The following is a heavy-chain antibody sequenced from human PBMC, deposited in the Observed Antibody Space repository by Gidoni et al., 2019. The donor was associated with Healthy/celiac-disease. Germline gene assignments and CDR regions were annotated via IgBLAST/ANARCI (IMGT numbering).Heavy chain of an antibody. CDR2: IYYSGST. CDR1: GGSISSSSYY. J-gene: IGHJ3*02. Sequence: QLQLQESGPGLVKPSETLSLTCTVSGGSISSSSYYWGWIRQPPGKGLEWIGSIYYSGSTYYNPSLKSRVTISVDTSKNQFSLKLSSVTAADTAVYYCARDPRDDYYDSSGEDAFDIWGQGTMVTVSS. D-gene: IGHD3-22*01. V-gene: IGHV4-39*07. CDR3: ARDPRDDYYDSSGEDAFDI.